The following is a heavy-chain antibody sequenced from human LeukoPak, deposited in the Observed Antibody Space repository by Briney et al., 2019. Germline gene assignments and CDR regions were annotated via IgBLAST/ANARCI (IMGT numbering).Heavy chain of an antibody. CDR2: TSYDGSNE. CDR3: ARDMRGDYGDYSSSDYYYGMDV. D-gene: IGHD4-17*01. V-gene: IGHV3-30*04. Sequence: GGSLRLSCAASGFTFSSYAMHWVRQAPGKGLEWVAVTSYDGSNEYYADSVKGRFTISRDNSKNTLNLQMNSLRADDTAVYYCARDMRGDYGDYSSSDYYYGMDVWGQGTTVTVSS. CDR1: GFTFSSYA. J-gene: IGHJ6*02.